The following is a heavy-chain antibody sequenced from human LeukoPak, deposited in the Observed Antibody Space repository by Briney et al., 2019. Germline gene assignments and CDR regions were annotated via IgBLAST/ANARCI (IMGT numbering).Heavy chain of an antibody. D-gene: IGHD3-10*01. CDR2: ISSSSSYI. J-gene: IGHJ4*02. CDR3: ARGKYYGSGSPFDY. V-gene: IGHV3-21*01. Sequence: GGSLRLSCAASGFTFSSYSINWVRQAPGKGLEWVSSISSSSSYIYYADSLKGRFTISRDNAKNSLYLQMNSLRDEDTAVYYCARGKYYGSGSPFDYWGQGTLVTVSS. CDR1: GFTFSSYS.